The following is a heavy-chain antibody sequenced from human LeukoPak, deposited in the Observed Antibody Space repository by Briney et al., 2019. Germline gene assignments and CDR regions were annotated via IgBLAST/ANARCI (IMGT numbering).Heavy chain of an antibody. J-gene: IGHJ3*02. CDR3: ARDSLMTTAIDI. D-gene: IGHD4-17*01. Sequence: KTSETLSLTXTVSGGSISIYYWSWIWQPPGKGLEWIGYIYYSGSTNYNPSLKSRLTISVDTSKNQFSLKLSSVTAADTAVYHCARDSLMTTAIDIWGQGTMVTVSS. V-gene: IGHV4-59*01. CDR2: IYYSGST. CDR1: GGSISIYY.